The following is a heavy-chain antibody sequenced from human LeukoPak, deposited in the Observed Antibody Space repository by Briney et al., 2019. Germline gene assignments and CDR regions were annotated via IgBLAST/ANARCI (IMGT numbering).Heavy chain of an antibody. CDR1: GGSISSYY. J-gene: IGHJ6*03. D-gene: IGHD3-10*01. CDR2: IYYSGST. Sequence: SETLSLTCTVSGGSISSYYWSWMRQPPGKGLEGIGYIYYSGSTNYNPSLKSRVTISVDTSKNQFSLKLSSVTAADTAVYYCARAGWPRGVYYYYYMDVWGKGTTVTISS. CDR3: ARAGWPRGVYYYYYMDV. V-gene: IGHV4-59*13.